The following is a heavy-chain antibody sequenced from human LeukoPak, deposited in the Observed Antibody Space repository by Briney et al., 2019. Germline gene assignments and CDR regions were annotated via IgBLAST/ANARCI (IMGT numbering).Heavy chain of an antibody. CDR2: IYYSGST. V-gene: IGHV4-31*03. D-gene: IGHD3-16*01. CDR1: GGSISSGGYY. CDR3: AREDYDYVWGRANWFDP. J-gene: IGHJ5*02. Sequence: SETLSLTCTVSGGSISSGGYYWSWIRQQPGKGLEWIGYIYYSGSTYYNPSLKSRVTISVDTSKNQFSLKLSSVTAADTAVYYCAREDYDYVWGRANWFDPWGQGTLVTVSS.